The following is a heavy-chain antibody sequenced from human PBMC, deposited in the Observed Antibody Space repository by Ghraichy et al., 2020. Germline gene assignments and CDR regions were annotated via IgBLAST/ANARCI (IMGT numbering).Heavy chain of an antibody. CDR1: DFSLSIHN. CDR2: IDSNGNHI. V-gene: IGHV3-21*01. J-gene: IGHJ6*02. Sequence: GESLNISCAASDFSLSIHNIHWVRQAPGKGLEWVSSIDSNGNHIYYADSVKGRFTISRDSARTSVHLQLNSLRVEDTAVYYCARTGTVVRVRLDVWGQGTTVTVSS. CDR3: ARTGTVVRVRLDV. D-gene: IGHD3-10*01.